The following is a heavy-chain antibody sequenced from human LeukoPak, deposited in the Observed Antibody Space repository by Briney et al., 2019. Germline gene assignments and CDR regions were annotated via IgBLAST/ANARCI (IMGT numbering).Heavy chain of an antibody. J-gene: IGHJ4*02. CDR2: RRFDGSIK. Sequence: GGSLRLSCVASGFDFSSYGMHWVRQAPGKGLEWVAFRRFDGSIKHYAESVKGRFTISRDNSKNTLYLQMNSLRRDDTAVYYCAKDRSSSWYYFDFWGQGTLVTVSS. D-gene: IGHD6-13*01. CDR1: GFDFSSYG. V-gene: IGHV3-30*02. CDR3: AKDRSSSWYYFDF.